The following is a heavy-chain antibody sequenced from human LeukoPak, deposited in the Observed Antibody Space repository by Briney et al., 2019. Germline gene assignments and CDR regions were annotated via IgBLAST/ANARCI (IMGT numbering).Heavy chain of an antibody. Sequence: GRSLGLSCAASGFTFSSYAMHWVRQAPGKGLEWVAVISYDGSNKYYADSVKGRFTISRDNSKNTLYLQMNSLRAEDTAVYYCARGGQKHVEMATMTDYWGQGTLVTVSS. CDR1: GFTFSSYA. J-gene: IGHJ4*02. V-gene: IGHV3-30-3*01. CDR3: ARGGQKHVEMATMTDY. CDR2: ISYDGSNK. D-gene: IGHD5-24*01.